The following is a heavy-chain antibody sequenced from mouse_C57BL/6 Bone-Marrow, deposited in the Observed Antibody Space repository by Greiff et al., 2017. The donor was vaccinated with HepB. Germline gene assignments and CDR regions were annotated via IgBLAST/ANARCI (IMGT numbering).Heavy chain of an antibody. CDR1: GYTFTSYW. J-gene: IGHJ4*01. CDR3: ARGAFTVVATADY. D-gene: IGHD1-1*01. CDR2: INPSNGGT. V-gene: IGHV1-53*01. Sequence: QVQLQQPGTELVKPGASVKLSCKASGYTFTSYWMHWVKQRPGQGLEWIGNINPSNGGTNYNEKFKSKATLTVDKSSSTAYMQLSSLTSEDSAVYYGARGAFTVVATADYWGQGTSVTVSS.